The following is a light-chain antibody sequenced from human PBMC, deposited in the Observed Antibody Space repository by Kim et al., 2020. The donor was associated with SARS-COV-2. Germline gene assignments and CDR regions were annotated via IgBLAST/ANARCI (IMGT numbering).Light chain of an antibody. CDR2: GAS. V-gene: IGKV3-20*01. Sequence: LAPGESATLSCRASQTVSKSYVAWHQQKPGQAPRLLIYGASTRAAGIPDRVTGSESGTDFTLTITSLAPEDFAVYFCLQYGDSPYSFGQGTKLEI. CDR3: LQYGDSPYS. J-gene: IGKJ2*03. CDR1: QTVSKSY.